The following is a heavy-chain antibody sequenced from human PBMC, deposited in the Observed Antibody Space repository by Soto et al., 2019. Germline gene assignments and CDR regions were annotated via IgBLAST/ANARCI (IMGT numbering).Heavy chain of an antibody. CDR1: GFTFSSYE. J-gene: IGHJ6*02. D-gene: IGHD2-2*01. V-gene: IGHV3-48*03. CDR3: ARVIRGGCSSTSCYPNYYYYGMDV. Sequence: PGGSLRLSCAASGFTFSSYEMNWVRQAPGKGLEWVSYISSSGSTIYYADSVKGRFTISRDNAKNSLYLQMNSLRAEDTAVYYCARVIRGGCSSTSCYPNYYYYGMDVGGQGTTVTVAS. CDR2: ISSSGSTI.